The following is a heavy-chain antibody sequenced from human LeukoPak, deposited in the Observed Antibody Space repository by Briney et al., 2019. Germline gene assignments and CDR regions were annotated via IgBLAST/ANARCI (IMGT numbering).Heavy chain of an antibody. Sequence: AGSLRFSCAPSGFNFTDHDMHRVRQAPGKGLKWVCFTSWDGRALDYESSVKGRFTISRDNDNKSLYLQMISLTAADTAVYYCARDRYRDYGYYLAFWGQGTLVAVSS. D-gene: IGHD4-17*01. J-gene: IGHJ4*02. V-gene: IGHV3-43D*04. CDR3: ARDRYRDYGYYLAF. CDR1: GFNFTDHD. CDR2: TSWDGRAL.